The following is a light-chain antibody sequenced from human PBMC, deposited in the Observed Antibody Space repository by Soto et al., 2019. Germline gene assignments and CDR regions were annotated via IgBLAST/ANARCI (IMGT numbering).Light chain of an antibody. CDR1: QGINSW. Sequence: DIQMTQSPSSLSASVGDSVAITCRASQGINSWLAWYQQNPGKAPKLLIYAASSLQSGVPSRFSGSGSGTDFTLTISTLQPEDFATYYCQQANSFPFTFGGGTKVEIK. J-gene: IGKJ4*01. V-gene: IGKV1-12*01. CDR2: AAS. CDR3: QQANSFPFT.